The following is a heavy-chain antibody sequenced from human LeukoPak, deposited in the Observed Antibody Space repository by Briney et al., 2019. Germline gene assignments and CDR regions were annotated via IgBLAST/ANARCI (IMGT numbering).Heavy chain of an antibody. D-gene: IGHD2-15*01. CDR1: GYTFHSYW. CDR2: IYPGDSDA. CDR3: ARHTGYCNGGSCYGDF. Sequence: GESLKISCKGSGYTFHSYWIAWVRQVPGKGLEWMGIIYPGDSDARYSPSFQGQVTISADKSIRTAYLQWSSLKASDTAMYYCARHTGYCNGGSCYGDFWGQGTLVTVSS. J-gene: IGHJ4*02. V-gene: IGHV5-51*01.